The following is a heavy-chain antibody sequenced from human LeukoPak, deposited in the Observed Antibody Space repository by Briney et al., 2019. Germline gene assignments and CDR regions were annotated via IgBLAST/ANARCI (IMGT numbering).Heavy chain of an antibody. V-gene: IGHV4-59*12. D-gene: IGHD2-21*01. CDR3: ARGVVIAPQTFDY. Sequence: SETLSLTCTVSGGSISNYYWSWIRQPPGKGLEWIGYIYYSGSTNYNPSLKSRVTISVDTSKNQFSLKLSSVTAADTAVYYCARGVVIAPQTFDYWGQGTLVTVSS. CDR1: GGSISNYY. CDR2: IYYSGST. J-gene: IGHJ4*02.